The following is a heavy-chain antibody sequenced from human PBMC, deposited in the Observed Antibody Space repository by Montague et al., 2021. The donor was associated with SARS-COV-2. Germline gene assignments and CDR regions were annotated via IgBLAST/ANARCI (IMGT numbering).Heavy chain of an antibody. J-gene: IGHJ3*01. CDR3: AIPMVRGVSRVFDF. CDR1: GGSFSGYY. Sequence: SETLSLTCAVYGGSFSGYYWSWIRQPPGKGLEWIGEINHSGSTNYNPSLKSRVTISVDTSKNQFSLKLSSVTAADTAVYYCAIPMVRGVSRVFDFWGQGTMVTVSS. V-gene: IGHV4-34*01. D-gene: IGHD3-10*01. CDR2: INHSGST.